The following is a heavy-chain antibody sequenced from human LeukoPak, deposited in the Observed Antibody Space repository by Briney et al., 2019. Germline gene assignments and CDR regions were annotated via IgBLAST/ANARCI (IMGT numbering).Heavy chain of an antibody. CDR2: IYYSGNT. CDR1: GGSISTYY. Sequence: SETLSLTCTVSGGSISTYYWSWIRQPPGKGLEWIGYIYYSGNTNYNPSLKSRVTISVDTSKNQFSLKLSSVTAADTAVYYCAGVGNYHLDYWGQGSLVTVSS. J-gene: IGHJ4*02. CDR3: AGVGNYHLDY. V-gene: IGHV4-59*01. D-gene: IGHD1-7*01.